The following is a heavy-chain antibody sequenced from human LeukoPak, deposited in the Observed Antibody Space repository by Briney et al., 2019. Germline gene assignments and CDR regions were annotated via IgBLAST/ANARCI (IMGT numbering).Heavy chain of an antibody. J-gene: IGHJ4*02. D-gene: IGHD1-26*01. V-gene: IGHV1-18*01. CDR2: INAYNGNT. CDR3: ARGEKPYDY. CDR1: GYTFTYYV. Sequence: GASVKVSCKTSGYTFTYYVISWVRQAPGQGLEWMGWINAYNGNTIDAQKFQGRVTMTTDTSTSTAYMELRSLRSDDTAVYYCARGEKPYDYRGQGTLVSVSS.